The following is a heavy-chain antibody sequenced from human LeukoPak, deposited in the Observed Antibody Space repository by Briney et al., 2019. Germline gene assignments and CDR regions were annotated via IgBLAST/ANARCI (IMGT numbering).Heavy chain of an antibody. D-gene: IGHD3-3*01. CDR1: GGSFSGYY. Sequence: SETLSLTCAVYGGSFSGYYWSWIRQPPGKGLEWIGEINHSGSTNYNPSLKSRVTISVDTSKNQFSLKLSSVTAADTAVYYCARGQYYDFWSGYYTTLNAFDIWGQGTMVTVSS. CDR3: ARGQYYDFWSGYYTTLNAFDI. CDR2: INHSGST. J-gene: IGHJ3*02. V-gene: IGHV4-34*01.